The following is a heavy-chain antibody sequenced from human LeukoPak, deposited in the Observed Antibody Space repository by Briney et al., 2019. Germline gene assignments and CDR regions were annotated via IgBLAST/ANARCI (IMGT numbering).Heavy chain of an antibody. V-gene: IGHV3-23*01. CDR3: AKSYSWTYRSFGY. J-gene: IGHJ4*02. D-gene: IGHD1-26*01. CDR1: GFSFNTYS. CDR2: FLTGGGT. Sequence: GASLTLSCAASGFSFNTYSMNWLRQAPGKELEWVSSFLTGGGTYYADSVKGRFTISRDDSKNTLYLQMNSLRAEDTAIYYCAKSYSWTYRSFGYWGQGTLVAVSS.